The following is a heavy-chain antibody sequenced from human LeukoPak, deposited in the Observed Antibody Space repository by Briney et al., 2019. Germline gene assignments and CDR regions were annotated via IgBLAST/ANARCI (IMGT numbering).Heavy chain of an antibody. D-gene: IGHD5-24*01. J-gene: IGHJ4*02. CDR2: IYYSGST. CDR1: GGSISSGDYY. V-gene: IGHV4-30-4*01. Sequence: SETLSLTCTVSGGSISSGDYYWSWIRQPPGKGLEWIGYIYYSGSTYYNPSLKSRVTISVDTSKNQFSLKLSSVTAADTAVYYCASSSFFRREIFDYWGQGTLVTVSS. CDR3: ASSSFFRREIFDY.